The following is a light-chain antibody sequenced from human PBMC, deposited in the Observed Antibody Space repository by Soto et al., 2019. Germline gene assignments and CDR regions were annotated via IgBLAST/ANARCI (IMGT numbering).Light chain of an antibody. CDR2: QVS. CDR3: MQGTHGPWT. CDR1: QSLVYSNGNAY. J-gene: IGKJ1*01. V-gene: IGKV2-30*01. Sequence: AVLTQSPLFLPVTLGQPAAISCRSSQSLVYSNGNAYLIWFQQRPGQSPRRLIYQVSTRDAGVPDRFSGSGSGTYFALTISGVEAEDVGLYYCMQGTHGPWTFGQGTKVEIK.